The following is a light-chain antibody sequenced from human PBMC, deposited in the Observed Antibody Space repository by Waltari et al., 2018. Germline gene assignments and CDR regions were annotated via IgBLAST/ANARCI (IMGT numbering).Light chain of an antibody. J-gene: IGKJ4*01. CDR1: QSISIY. CDR2: EAS. CDR3: QQRSVWPPIT. V-gene: IGKV3-11*01. Sequence: EVVLIQSPDTLSLSPGERATLSCRASQSISIYLAWYQQKPGQAPRLLIYEASQRAPGIPGRFTGSGSGTDFTLTITGLEPEDSADYYCQQRSVWPPITFGGGTRVEIK.